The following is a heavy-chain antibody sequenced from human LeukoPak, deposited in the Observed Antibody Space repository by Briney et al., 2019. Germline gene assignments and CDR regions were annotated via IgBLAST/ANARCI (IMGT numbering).Heavy chain of an antibody. CDR2: INSDGNDA. D-gene: IGHD6-13*01. J-gene: IGHJ1*01. CDR3: TRDFYSSSWD. Sequence: PGGSLRLSCAVSGFTFSGYRMNWVRQAPGKGLVWVSRINSDGNDATYADSVKGRFTISRDNAKKMLFLQMTSLRAEDTAVYYCTRDFYSSSWDWGQGTLVTVSS. CDR1: GFTFSGYR. V-gene: IGHV3-74*01.